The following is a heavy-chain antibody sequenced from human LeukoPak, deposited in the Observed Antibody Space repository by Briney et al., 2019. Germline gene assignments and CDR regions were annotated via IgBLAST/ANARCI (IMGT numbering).Heavy chain of an antibody. D-gene: IGHD3-3*01. J-gene: IGHJ6*03. V-gene: IGHV5-51*01. CDR2: IYPGDSDT. Sequence: GESLKISCKGSGYSFTSYWISWVRQMPGKGLEWMGIIYPGDSDTRYSPSFQGQVTISADKSISTAYLQWSSLKASDTAMYYCARHVTIFGVVTYYMDVWGKGTTVTVSS. CDR3: ARHVTIFGVVTYYMDV. CDR1: GYSFTSYW.